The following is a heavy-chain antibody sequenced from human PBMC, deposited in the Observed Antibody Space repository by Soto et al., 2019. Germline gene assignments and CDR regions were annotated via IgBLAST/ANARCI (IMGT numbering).Heavy chain of an antibody. CDR2: INSDGSST. J-gene: IGHJ4*01. Sequence: EVQLVESGGGLVQPGGSLRLSCAASGFTISSYWMHWVRQAPGKGLVLVSRINSDGSSTNYADSVKGRFTISRDNVKNTLYLQMNSLRAEDTSVYYCAGRLRDGGYWGQGTLVTVSS. CDR1: GFTISSYW. V-gene: IGHV3-74*01. CDR3: AGRLRDGGY. D-gene: IGHD4-17*01.